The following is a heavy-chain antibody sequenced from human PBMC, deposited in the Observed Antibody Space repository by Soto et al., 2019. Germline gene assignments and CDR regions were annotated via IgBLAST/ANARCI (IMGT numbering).Heavy chain of an antibody. CDR1: GFTFSNYW. D-gene: IGHD3-10*01. Sequence: EVQLVESGGGLVQPGGSLRLSRAASGFTFSNYWMHWVRQAPGKGLVWVSRINGDGTGTNYADSVKGQFTISRDNAKNTLYLQMNSLRAEDTAVYYCGRGASGSYRLDYWGQGTLVTVSS. V-gene: IGHV3-74*01. J-gene: IGHJ4*02. CDR2: INGDGTGT. CDR3: GRGASGSYRLDY.